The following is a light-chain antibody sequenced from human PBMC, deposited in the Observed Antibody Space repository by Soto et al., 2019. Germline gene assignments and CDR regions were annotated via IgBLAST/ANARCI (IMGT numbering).Light chain of an antibody. Sequence: EIVLTQSPVTLSLSPWERATLSCRASQSVPRSYLAWYQQKPGQAPRLLIYGTSSRATGIPDRFSGSGSGTDFTLTISRLEPEDFAVFYCQQYGSSITFGQGTRLEIK. CDR2: GTS. J-gene: IGKJ5*01. CDR3: QQYGSSIT. CDR1: QSVPRSY. V-gene: IGKV3-20*01.